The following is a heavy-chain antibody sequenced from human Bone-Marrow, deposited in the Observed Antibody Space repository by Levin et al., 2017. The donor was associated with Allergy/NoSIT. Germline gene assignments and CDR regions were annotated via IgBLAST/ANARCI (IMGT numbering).Heavy chain of an antibody. CDR3: AKRDGVGAMGD. CDR2: ISGSGGST. J-gene: IGHJ4*02. D-gene: IGHD1-26*01. CDR1: GFIFTTYA. V-gene: IGHV3-23*01. Sequence: GGSLRLSCAASGFIFTTYAISWVRQAPGKGLEWVSAISGSGGSTYYADSVKGRFTISRDSSKNTVYLLMNSLRPDDTGVYYCAKRDGVGAMGDWVQGTQVTVSS.